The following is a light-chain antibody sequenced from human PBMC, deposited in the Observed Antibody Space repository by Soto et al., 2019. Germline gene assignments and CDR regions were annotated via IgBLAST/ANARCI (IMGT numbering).Light chain of an antibody. CDR1: QSVSSSY. V-gene: IGKV3-20*01. CDR2: GAS. CDR3: QQYGSSPPFT. J-gene: IGKJ3*01. Sequence: EIVLTQSPGTLSLSPGERATLSCRASQSVSSSYLAWYQQKPGQAPRLLIYGASSRATGLPDRFSGSWSGTNLTLTISRLEPEDFAVYYCQQYGSSPPFTFGPGTKVDIK.